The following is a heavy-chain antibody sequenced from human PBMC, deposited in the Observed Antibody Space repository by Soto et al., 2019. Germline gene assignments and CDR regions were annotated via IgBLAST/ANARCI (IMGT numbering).Heavy chain of an antibody. CDR1: GFTFGSYA. D-gene: IGHD3-16*01. Sequence: EVQLLESGGGLVQPGGSLRLSCAASGFTFGSYAMGWVRQGPGKGLEWVSTISGSGAKTYYAASVKGRFTISRDNSENTLYLQMNSLRGDDTSVYYCAKDQVFDLRRAFDILVQGTMVTVSS. CDR2: ISGSGAKT. V-gene: IGHV3-23*01. CDR3: AKDQVFDLRRAFDI. J-gene: IGHJ3*02.